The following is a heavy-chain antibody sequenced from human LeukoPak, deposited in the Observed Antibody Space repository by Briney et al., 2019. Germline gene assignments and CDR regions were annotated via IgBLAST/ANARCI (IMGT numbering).Heavy chain of an antibody. CDR3: AKGVVVAPDVTPFDY. CDR2: ISGSGGST. J-gene: IGHJ4*02. D-gene: IGHD2-2*01. CDR1: GFTFNNYA. V-gene: IGHV3-23*01. Sequence: GGSLRLSCAASGFTFNNYAMNWVRQAPGKGLEWVSAISGSGGSTYYADSVKGRFTISRDNSKNTLYLQMNSLRAEDTAVYYCAKGVVVAPDVTPFDYWGQGTLVTVSS.